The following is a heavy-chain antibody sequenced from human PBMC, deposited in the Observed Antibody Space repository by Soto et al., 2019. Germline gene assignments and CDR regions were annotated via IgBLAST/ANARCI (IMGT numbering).Heavy chain of an antibody. CDR3: TVEDILTGYWEYYFDY. CDR1: GFTVSTYA. V-gene: IGHV3-73*01. D-gene: IGHD3-9*01. Sequence: GGSLRLSCAASGFTVSTYAMSWVRQASGKGLEWVGRTRSKANSYATAYAASAKGRFTISRDDSKNTAYLQMNSLKTEDTAVYYCTVEDILTGYWEYYFDYWGQGTLVTVSS. CDR2: TRSKANSYAT. J-gene: IGHJ4*02.